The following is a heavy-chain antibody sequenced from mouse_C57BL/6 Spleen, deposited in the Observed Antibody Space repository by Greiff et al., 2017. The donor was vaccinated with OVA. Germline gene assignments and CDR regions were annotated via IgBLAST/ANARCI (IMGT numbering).Heavy chain of an antibody. CDR1: GYTFTSYG. CDR2: IYPRSGNT. J-gene: IGHJ3*01. V-gene: IGHV1-81*01. Sequence: QVQLQQSGAELARPGASVKLSCKASGYTFTSYGISWVKQRTGQGLEWIGEIYPRSGNTYYNVKFKGKATLTADKSSSTAYMELRSLTSEDSAVYFCASPRAWFAYWGQGTLVTVSA. CDR3: ASPRAWFAY.